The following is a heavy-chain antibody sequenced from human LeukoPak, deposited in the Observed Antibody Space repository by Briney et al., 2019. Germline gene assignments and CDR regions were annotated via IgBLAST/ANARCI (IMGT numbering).Heavy chain of an antibody. D-gene: IGHD3-3*01. CDR2: IYTSGST. CDR3: ARGWARGYDFWSDNWFDP. V-gene: IGHV4-61*02. J-gene: IGHJ5*02. Sequence: SETLSLTCTVSGGSISSGSYYWSWIRQPAGKGLEWIGRIYTSGSTNYNPSLKSRVTISVDTSKNQFSLKLSSVTAADTAVYYCARGWARGYDFWSDNWFDPWGQGTLDTVSS. CDR1: GGSISSGSYY.